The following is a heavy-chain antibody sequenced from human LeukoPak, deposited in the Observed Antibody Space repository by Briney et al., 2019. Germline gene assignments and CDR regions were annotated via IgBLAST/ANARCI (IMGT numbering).Heavy chain of an antibody. CDR2: IIPILGIA. Sequence: SVKVSCKASGGTFSSYAISWVRQAPGQGLEWIGRIIPILGIANYAQKFQGRVTITADKSTSTAYMELSSLRSEDTAVYYCARYTKSYCYDSSGEVSGFDYWGQGTLVTVSS. CDR1: GGTFSSYA. J-gene: IGHJ4*02. D-gene: IGHD3-22*01. V-gene: IGHV1-69*04. CDR3: ARYTKSYCYDSSGEVSGFDY.